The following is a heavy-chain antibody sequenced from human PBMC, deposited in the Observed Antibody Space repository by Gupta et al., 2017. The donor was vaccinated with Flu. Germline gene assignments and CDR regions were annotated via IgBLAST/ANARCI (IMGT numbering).Heavy chain of an antibody. CDR2: IKSKTDGGTT. CDR1: TFSKAW. CDR3: TTAQHGYNVY. D-gene: IGHD5-12*01. J-gene: IGHJ4*02. Sequence: TFSKAWMSWVRQAPGKGLEWVGRIKSKTDGGTTDYTAPVQGRFIVSRDDSKDTLYLQMQSLKTEDTAVYYCTTAQHGYNVYWGQGTLVTVSS. V-gene: IGHV3-15*01.